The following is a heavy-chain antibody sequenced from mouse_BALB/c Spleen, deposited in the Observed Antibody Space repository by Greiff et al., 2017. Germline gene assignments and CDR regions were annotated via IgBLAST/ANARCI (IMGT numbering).Heavy chain of an antibody. CDR1: GFSLTSYG. D-gene: IGHD1-2*01. V-gene: IGHV2-9*02. Sequence: VQLVESGPGLVAPSQSLSITCTVSGFSLTSYGVHWVRQPPGKGLEWLGVIWAGGSTNYNSALMSRLSISKDNSKSQVFLKMNSLQTDDTAMYYCARNSLLRLPGWYFDVWGAGTTVTVSS. CDR3: ARNSLLRLPGWYFDV. CDR2: IWAGGST. J-gene: IGHJ1*01.